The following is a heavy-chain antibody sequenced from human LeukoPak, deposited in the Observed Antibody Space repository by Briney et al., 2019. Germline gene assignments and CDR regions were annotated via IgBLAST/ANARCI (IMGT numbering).Heavy chain of an antibody. D-gene: IGHD3-22*01. CDR3: ARHYYDNSGLAYYFDY. Sequence: SETLSLTCTVSGGSISSSSSYWGWIRQPPGKGLEWIGSVRYSGKTYYNPSLKSRVTMSVDTSENHFSLRLTSVTAADTAVYSCARHYYDNSGLAYYFDYWGQGTLVTVSS. CDR1: GGSISSSSSY. V-gene: IGHV4-39*01. CDR2: VRYSGKT. J-gene: IGHJ4*02.